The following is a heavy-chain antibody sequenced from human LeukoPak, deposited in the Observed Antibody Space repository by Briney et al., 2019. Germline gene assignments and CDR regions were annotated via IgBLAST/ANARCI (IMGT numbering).Heavy chain of an antibody. CDR2: INHSGST. CDR1: GGSFSGYY. J-gene: IGHJ3*02. V-gene: IGHV4-34*01. CDR3: ARLDIVVVPAADHDAFDI. D-gene: IGHD2-2*01. Sequence: SETLSLTCAVYGGSFSGYYWSWIRQPPGKGLEWIGEINHSGSTNYNPSPKSRVTISVDTSKNQFSLKLSSVTAADTAVYYCARLDIVVVPAADHDAFDIWGQGTMVTVSS.